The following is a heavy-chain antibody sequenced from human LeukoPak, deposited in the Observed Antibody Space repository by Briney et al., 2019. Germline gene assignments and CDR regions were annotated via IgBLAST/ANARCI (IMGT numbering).Heavy chain of an antibody. CDR3: ARDLPDVLTGYSDNAFDI. D-gene: IGHD3-9*01. CDR1: GLHFSTYW. V-gene: IGHV3-7*03. J-gene: IGHJ3*02. Sequence: GGSLRLPCAVSGLHFSTYWMTWVRQAPGKGLEWVGNIKQDGSDTNYVDSVKGRFTISRDNAKRLLFLQMNSLRDEDTAVYYCARDLPDVLTGYSDNAFDIWGQGTMVTVSS. CDR2: IKQDGSDT.